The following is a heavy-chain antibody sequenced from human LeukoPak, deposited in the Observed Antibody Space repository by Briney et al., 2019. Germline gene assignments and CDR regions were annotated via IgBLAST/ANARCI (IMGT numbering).Heavy chain of an antibody. V-gene: IGHV3-7*03. CDR1: GFTFSNYW. CDR2: INQDGSEK. D-gene: IGHD3-16*02. J-gene: IGHJ4*02. Sequence: GGSPRLSCAASGFTFSNYWMSWVRQAPGKGLEWVANINQDGSEKYYVDSVKGRFTISRDNAKSSLFLQMSSLRAEDTAVYYCARDSSPGYYDYVWGTYPRYWGQGTLVTASS. CDR3: ARDSSPGYYDYVWGTYPRY.